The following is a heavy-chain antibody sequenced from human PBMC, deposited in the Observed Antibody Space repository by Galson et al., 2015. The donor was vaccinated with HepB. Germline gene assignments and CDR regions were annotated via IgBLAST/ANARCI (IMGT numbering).Heavy chain of an antibody. D-gene: IGHD1-26*01. Sequence: CKASGYTFTSYAMHWVRQAPGQRLEWMGWINAGNGNTKYSQKFQGRVTITRDTSASTAYMELSSLRSEDTAVYYCARGEIYIVGAARNWFDPWGQGTLVTVSS. V-gene: IGHV1-3*01. CDR3: ARGEIYIVGAARNWFDP. CDR1: GYTFTSYA. J-gene: IGHJ5*02. CDR2: INAGNGNT.